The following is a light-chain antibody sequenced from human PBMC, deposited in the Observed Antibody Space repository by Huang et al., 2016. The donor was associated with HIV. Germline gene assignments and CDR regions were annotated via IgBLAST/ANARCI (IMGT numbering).Light chain of an antibody. V-gene: IGKV1-5*03. CDR2: KAS. CDR1: QSISTW. J-gene: IGKJ1*01. Sequence: DIQMTQSPSTLSASVGDRVTITCRASQSISTWLAWYQQKPGKAPKLLIYKASNLEDGVPSRFSGSGSGTEFTLTISSLQPDDFATYYCQQYSAYSLTFGQGTKVDIK. CDR3: QQYSAYSLT.